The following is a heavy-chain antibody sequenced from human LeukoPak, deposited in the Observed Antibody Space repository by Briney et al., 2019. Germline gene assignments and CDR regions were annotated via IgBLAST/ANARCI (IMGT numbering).Heavy chain of an antibody. CDR3: ATTMGYLDYCSGGTCYSMLD. J-gene: IGHJ4*02. D-gene: IGHD2-15*01. Sequence: GASVKVSCKASGGTFSSYAISWVRQAPGQGLEWMGRIIPIFGTANYAQKFQGRVTITTDESTSTAYMELSSLRSEDTAVYYCATTMGYLDYCSGGTCYSMLDWGQGTLVTVFS. CDR1: GGTFSSYA. V-gene: IGHV1-69*05. CDR2: IIPIFGTA.